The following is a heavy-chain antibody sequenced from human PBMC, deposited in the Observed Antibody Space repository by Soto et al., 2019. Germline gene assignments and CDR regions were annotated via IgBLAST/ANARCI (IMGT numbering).Heavy chain of an antibody. CDR2: INSDGSST. CDR3: GRGASGSYRLDY. CDR1: GFTFSSYW. Sequence: EVQLVESGGGLVQPGESLRLSCAASGFTFSSYWMHWVRQAPGKGLVWVSRINSDGSSTNYADSVKGQFTISRDNAKNTLYLQMSRLRAEDTAVYYCGRGASGSYRLDYWGQGTLVTVSS. V-gene: IGHV3-74*01. J-gene: IGHJ4*02. D-gene: IGHD3-10*01.